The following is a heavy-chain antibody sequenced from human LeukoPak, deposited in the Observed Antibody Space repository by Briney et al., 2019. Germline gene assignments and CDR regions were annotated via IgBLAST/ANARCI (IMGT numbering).Heavy chain of an antibody. V-gene: IGHV4-30-2*02. CDR1: GGSISSSGYY. D-gene: IGHD1-26*01. CDR2: IYYSGST. J-gene: IGHJ4*02. Sequence: SQTLSLTCTVSGGSISSSGYYWSWIRQPPGKGLEWIGYIYYSGSTYYNPSLESRVTISGDRSKNQFSLRLTSVTAADTAVYYCARNRVVGAPNFDYWGQGTLVTVFS. CDR3: ARNRVVGAPNFDY.